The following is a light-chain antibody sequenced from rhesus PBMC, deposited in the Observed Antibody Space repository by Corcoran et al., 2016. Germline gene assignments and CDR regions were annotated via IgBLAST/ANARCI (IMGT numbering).Light chain of an antibody. CDR1: SSDIGRYNY. CDR2: EVS. V-gene: IGLV2-32*02. Sequence: QAALTQPRSVSGSPGQSVTISCTGTSSDIGRYNYVSWYQQHPGTAPKLMIYEVSKRPSGVSDRFSGSKSGNTASLTISGLQAEDEADYYCSSYAGCNPFIFGAGTRLTVL. CDR3: SSYAGCNPFI. J-gene: IGLJ1*01.